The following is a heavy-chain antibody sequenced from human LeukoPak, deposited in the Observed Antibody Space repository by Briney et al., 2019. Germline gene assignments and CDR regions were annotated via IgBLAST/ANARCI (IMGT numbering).Heavy chain of an antibody. CDR3: ARVSSDAFDI. J-gene: IGHJ3*02. V-gene: IGHV4-34*01. CDR1: GGSFSGYY. Sequence: SETLSLTCAVYGGSFSGYYWSWIRQPPGKGLEWIGEINHSGSTNYNPSLKGRVTISVDTSKNQFSLKLSSVTAADTAVYYCARVSSDAFDIWGQGTMVTVSS. D-gene: IGHD2-2*01. CDR2: INHSGST.